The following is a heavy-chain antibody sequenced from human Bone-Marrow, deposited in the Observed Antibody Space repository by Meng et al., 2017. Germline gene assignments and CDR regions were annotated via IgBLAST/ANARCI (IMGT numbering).Heavy chain of an antibody. CDR3: AKGSYGDYFDY. CDR1: GFTFSSYW. V-gene: IGHV3-7*03. J-gene: IGHJ4*02. Sequence: GGSLRLSCAASGFTFSSYWMSWVRQAPGKGLEWVANIKQDGSEKYYVDSVKGRFTISRDNAKNTLYLQMNSLRAEDTAVYYCAKGSYGDYFDYWGQGTLVTVSS. D-gene: IGHD4-17*01. CDR2: IKQDGSEK.